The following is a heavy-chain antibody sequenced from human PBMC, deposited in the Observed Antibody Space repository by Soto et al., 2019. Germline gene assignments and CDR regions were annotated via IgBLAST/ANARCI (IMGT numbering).Heavy chain of an antibody. Sequence: QVTLMESGPVLVKPTETLTLTCTVSGFSLSNPRMGMSWIRQPPGKALEWLAHIFSNDEKSYNTSLKSRVTISKDTSKSQVVLTMTNMDPVDTATYYCARIRYSGNYGPVSDYYGMDVWGQGTTVTVSS. V-gene: IGHV2-26*01. CDR1: GFSLSNPRMG. D-gene: IGHD1-26*01. J-gene: IGHJ6*02. CDR3: ARIRYSGNYGPVSDYYGMDV. CDR2: IFSNDEK.